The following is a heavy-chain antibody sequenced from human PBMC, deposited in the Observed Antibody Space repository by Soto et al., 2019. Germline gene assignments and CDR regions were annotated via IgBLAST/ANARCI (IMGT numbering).Heavy chain of an antibody. D-gene: IGHD1-26*01. CDR3: ASSIVGGGAYGFYI. CDR1: GGTFSSYA. CDR2: IIPIFGTA. V-gene: IGHV1-69*01. Sequence: QVQLVQSGAEVQKPGSSVKVSCKASGGTFSSYAISWVRQAPGQGLEWMGGIIPIFGTANYAQKFQGRVTITADESTSTAYMELGSLRFEDTAVYYCASSIVGGGAYGFYIWGQGTMVTVSS. J-gene: IGHJ3*02.